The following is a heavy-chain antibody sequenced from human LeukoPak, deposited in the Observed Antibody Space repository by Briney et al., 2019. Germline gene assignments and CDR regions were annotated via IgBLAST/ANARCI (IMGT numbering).Heavy chain of an antibody. J-gene: IGHJ3*02. D-gene: IGHD2-15*01. CDR3: AREGCSGGSCYSLSLTPVFHVFDI. CDR1: GYTFINYG. Sequence: ASVKVSCKASGYTFINYGISWVRQAPGQGLEWMGWISGDNGNTNYAQKVQGRVTMTTDTSTNTAYMELRSLRSDDTAVYYCAREGCSGGSCYSLSLTPVFHVFDIWGQGTMVTVSS. CDR2: ISGDNGNT. V-gene: IGHV1-18*01.